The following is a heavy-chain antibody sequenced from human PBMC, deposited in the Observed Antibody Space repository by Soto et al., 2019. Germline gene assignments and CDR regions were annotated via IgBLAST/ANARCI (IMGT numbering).Heavy chain of an antibody. CDR2: ITPIFGTA. J-gene: IGHJ2*01. V-gene: IGHV1-69*01. CDR3: ARVSTTQIDYNDYNPNCYFDL. Sequence: QVQLVQSGAEVKKPGSSVKVSCKASGGTFSSYVISWVRQAPGQGLEWMGGITPIFGTANYAQKFQGRVTITADESTSAAYMELSSLISEDTSVYYCARVSTTQIDYNDYNPNCYFDLWGRGTLVTVSS. CDR1: GGTFSSYV. D-gene: IGHD4-17*01.